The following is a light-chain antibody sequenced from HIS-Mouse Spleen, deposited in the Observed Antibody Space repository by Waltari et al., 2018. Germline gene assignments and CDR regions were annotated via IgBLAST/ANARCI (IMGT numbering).Light chain of an antibody. Sequence: AIQLTQSTSSLSASVGDRVTITCRASQGISSALAWYQQKPGKAPKLLIYDASSLESGVPSRFSGSGSGTDFTLTISSLQPEDFATYYCQQFNSYLWTFGQGTKVEIK. CDR3: QQFNSYLWT. CDR2: DAS. V-gene: IGKV1-13*02. J-gene: IGKJ1*01. CDR1: QGISSA.